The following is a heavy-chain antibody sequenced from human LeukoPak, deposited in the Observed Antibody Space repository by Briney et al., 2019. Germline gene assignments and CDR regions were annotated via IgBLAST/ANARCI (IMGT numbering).Heavy chain of an antibody. CDR2: IYSGGGT. D-gene: IGHD6-13*01. CDR3: AKGPGSWYFQH. CDR1: GFTVSSNY. J-gene: IGHJ1*01. V-gene: IGHV3-66*01. Sequence: GGSLRLSCAASGFTVSSNYMTWVRQAPGKGLEWVSVIYSGGGTYYTDSVKGRFTISRDNSKNTLYLQMNSLRAEDTAVYYCAKGPGSWYFQHWGQGTLVTVSS.